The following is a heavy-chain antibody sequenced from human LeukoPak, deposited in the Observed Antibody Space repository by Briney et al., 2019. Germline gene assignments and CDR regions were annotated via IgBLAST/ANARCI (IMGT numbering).Heavy chain of an antibody. CDR2: ISSNGGST. V-gene: IGHV3-64D*09. Sequence: GGSLRLSCAASGFTFSSYWMHWVRQAPGKGLEYVSAISSNGGSTFYADSVKGRFTISRDNSKDTLYLQMSSLRAEDTAIYYCVKGVQYSGNYYTFDYWGQGTLVTVSS. J-gene: IGHJ4*02. D-gene: IGHD1-26*01. CDR3: VKGVQYSGNYYTFDY. CDR1: GFTFSSYW.